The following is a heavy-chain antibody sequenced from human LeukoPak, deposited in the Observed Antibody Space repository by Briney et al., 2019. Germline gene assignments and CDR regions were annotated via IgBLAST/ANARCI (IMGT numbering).Heavy chain of an antibody. CDR1: GFTFSSYA. CDR3: AKHEGANTFGSFDY. D-gene: IGHD5-18*01. Sequence: GGSLRLSCAAYGFTFSSYAMNWVRQAPGGGLEWVSSISGSGGSTHSADSVKGRFTISRDNSKNTLFLQMNSLRVEDTAVYYCAKHEGANTFGSFDYWGQGTLVTVSS. CDR2: ISGSGGST. J-gene: IGHJ4*02. V-gene: IGHV3-23*01.